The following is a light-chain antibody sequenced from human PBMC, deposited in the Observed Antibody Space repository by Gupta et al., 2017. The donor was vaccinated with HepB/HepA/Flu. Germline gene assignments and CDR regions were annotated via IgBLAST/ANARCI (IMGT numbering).Light chain of an antibody. V-gene: IGKV1-39*01. CDR1: QRISSY. CDR3: QQRDSIPIT. Sequence: DIQMTPSPSSLSASVGDRVTITCRASQRISSYLNWYQQKPGKAPKFLIYAGSSLQSGVPSRFSGSGSGTDFTLTISRLQPEDFATYYCQQRDSIPITFGGGTKVEIK. CDR2: AGS. J-gene: IGKJ4*01.